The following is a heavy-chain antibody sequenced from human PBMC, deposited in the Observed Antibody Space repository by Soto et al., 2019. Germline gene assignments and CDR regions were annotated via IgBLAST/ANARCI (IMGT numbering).Heavy chain of an antibody. D-gene: IGHD6-19*01. CDR2: IYYSGST. CDR3: SLQVGIAVGSPLY. V-gene: IGHV4-39*01. Sequence: SETLSLTCTVSGGSISSSSYYWGWIRQPPGKGLEWIGSIYYSGSTYYNPSLKSRVTISVDTSKNQFSLKLSSVTAADTAVYYFSLQVGIAVGSPLYWCQGTLVTGSS. J-gene: IGHJ4*02. CDR1: GGSISSSSYY.